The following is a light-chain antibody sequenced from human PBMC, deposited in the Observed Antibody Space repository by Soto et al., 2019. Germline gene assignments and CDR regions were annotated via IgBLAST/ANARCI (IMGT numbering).Light chain of an antibody. CDR1: QSVSSY. CDR3: QQRSNWIT. CDR2: DAS. Sequence: EIVLTQSPATLSFSPGERATLYCRASQSVSSYLAWYQQKPGQAPRLLIYDASNRATGIPARFSGSGSGTDFTLTISSLEPEDFAVYYCQQRSNWITFGQGTRLEIK. V-gene: IGKV3-11*01. J-gene: IGKJ5*01.